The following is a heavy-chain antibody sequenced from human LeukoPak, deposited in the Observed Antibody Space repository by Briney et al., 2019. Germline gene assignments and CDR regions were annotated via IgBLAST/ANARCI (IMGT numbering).Heavy chain of an antibody. CDR1: GFTFSSYG. CDR3: ARDPWDDVSGFSGDY. CDR2: MSFDGGIK. Sequence: GGSLRLSCTASGFTFSSYGMHWVRQAPGKGLEWVAVMSFDGGIKYYTDSVKGRFTISRDNAKNSLYLQMNSLRDEDTAVYYCARDPWDDVSGFSGDYWGQGTLVTVSS. V-gene: IGHV3-30*03. J-gene: IGHJ4*02. D-gene: IGHD3-22*01.